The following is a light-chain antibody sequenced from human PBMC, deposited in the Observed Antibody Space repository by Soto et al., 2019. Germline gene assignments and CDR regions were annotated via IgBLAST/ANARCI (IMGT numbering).Light chain of an antibody. J-gene: IGLJ1*01. V-gene: IGLV3-21*02. Sequence: SYELTQPPSVSVAPGQTARITCEGDSLGSKSVHWYQQRPGQAPILVVFDDSDRPSGIHEQFSGSKSGNTATLTFSGVEAGDEADYYCQVCESSTDHYVFGTGTKVTVL. CDR3: QVCESSTDHYV. CDR1: SLGSKS. CDR2: DDS.